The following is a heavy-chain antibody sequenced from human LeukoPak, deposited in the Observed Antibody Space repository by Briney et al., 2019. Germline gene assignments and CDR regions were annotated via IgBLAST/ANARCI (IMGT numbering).Heavy chain of an antibody. J-gene: IGHJ5*02. CDR1: GDSISSYY. D-gene: IGHD2-15*01. CDR2: INHSGST. Sequence: SETLSLTCTVSGDSISSYYWSWIRQPPGKGLEWIGEINHSGSTNYNPSLKSRVTISVDTSKNQFSLKLSSVTAADTAVYYRARGRATRYCSGGSCYHNWFDPWGQGTLVTVSS. V-gene: IGHV4-34*01. CDR3: ARGRATRYCSGGSCYHNWFDP.